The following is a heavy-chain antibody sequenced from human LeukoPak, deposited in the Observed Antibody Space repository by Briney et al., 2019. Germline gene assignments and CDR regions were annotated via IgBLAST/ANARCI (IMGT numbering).Heavy chain of an antibody. V-gene: IGHV3-7*01. CDR1: GFTFRSFW. CDR3: ARGTTVSSSLLY. J-gene: IGHJ4*02. CDR2: IKRDGSEK. D-gene: IGHD6-6*01. Sequence: GSLRLSCAASGFTFRSFWMTWVRQAPGKGLEWVANIKRDGSEKYYVDSLRGRFTISKDDAKNSVYLQMNSLRVEDTAVYYCARGTTVSSSLLYWGQGTLVTVSS.